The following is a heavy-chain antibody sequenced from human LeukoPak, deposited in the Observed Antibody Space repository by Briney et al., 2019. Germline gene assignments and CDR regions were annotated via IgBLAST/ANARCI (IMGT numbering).Heavy chain of an antibody. D-gene: IGHD3-22*01. CDR1: GFTFSSYS. V-gene: IGHV3-48*04. Sequence: GGSLRLSCAASGFTFSSYSMNWVRQAPGKGLEWVSYISSSSSTIYYADSVKGRFTISRDNAKNSLYLQMDSLRAEDTAVYYCARDATYYYDSSGTWGQGTLVTVSS. CDR2: ISSSSSTI. J-gene: IGHJ5*02. CDR3: ARDATYYYDSSGT.